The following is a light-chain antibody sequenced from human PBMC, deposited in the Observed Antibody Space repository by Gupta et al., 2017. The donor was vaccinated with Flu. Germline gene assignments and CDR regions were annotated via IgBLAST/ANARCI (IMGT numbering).Light chain of an antibody. J-gene: IGLJ2*01. V-gene: IGLV4-69*01. CDR2: LNSDGSH. Sequence: KLTSTLSSGQSSYAIAWHQQQPEKGPRYLMKLNSDGSHSKGDGIPDRFSGSSPGAERYLTISSLQAEDEADYYCQTWGTGIQGVFGGGTKLTVL. CDR1: SGQSSYA. CDR3: QTWGTGIQGV.